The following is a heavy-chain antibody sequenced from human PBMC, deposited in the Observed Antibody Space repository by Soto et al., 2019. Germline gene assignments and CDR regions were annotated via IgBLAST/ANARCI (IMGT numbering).Heavy chain of an antibody. Sequence: QVHLVESGGGVVQPGRSLRLSCAASGFTFSNYGMQWVRQAPGKGLEWVTVISYDGSNKYYADSVKGRFSISRDNSKNSVYLQLSSPRPEDTAVYYCVGGRYFGDYWGQGALVTVSS. D-gene: IGHD2-21*02. V-gene: IGHV3-30*03. CDR1: GFTFSNYG. CDR3: VGGRYFGDY. J-gene: IGHJ4*02. CDR2: ISYDGSNK.